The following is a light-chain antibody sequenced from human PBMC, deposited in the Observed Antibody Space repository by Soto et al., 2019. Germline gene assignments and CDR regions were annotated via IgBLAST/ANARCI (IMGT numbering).Light chain of an antibody. Sequence: QSALTQPRSVSGSPGQSVTISCTGTSSDVGGYNYVSWYQQHPGKAPKLMMYDVTKRPSGVPDRFSGFKSGNTASLTISGLQAEDEADYYCISYAGSHWVFGGGTTLTVL. CDR1: SSDVGGYNY. J-gene: IGLJ3*02. CDR2: DVT. V-gene: IGLV2-11*01. CDR3: ISYAGSHWV.